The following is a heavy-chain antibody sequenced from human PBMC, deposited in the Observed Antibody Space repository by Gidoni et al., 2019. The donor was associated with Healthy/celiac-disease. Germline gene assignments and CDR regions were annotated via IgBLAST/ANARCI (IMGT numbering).Heavy chain of an antibody. CDR1: GGTFSSYT. J-gene: IGHJ6*02. D-gene: IGHD3-22*01. CDR2: IIPILGIA. Sequence: QVQLVQSGAEVKKPGSSVKVSCKASGGTFSSYTISWVRQAPGQGLEWMGRIIPILGIANYAQKFQGRVTITADKSTSTAYMELSSLRSEDTAVYYCARGFSNAGSGYYAGYYYGMDVWGQGTTVTVSS. CDR3: ARGFSNAGSGYYAGYYYGMDV. V-gene: IGHV1-69*02.